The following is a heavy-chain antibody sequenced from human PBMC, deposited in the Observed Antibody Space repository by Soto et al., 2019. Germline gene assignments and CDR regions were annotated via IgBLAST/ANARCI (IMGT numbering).Heavy chain of an antibody. J-gene: IGHJ6*02. CDR3: AKDLLGPGRAYGMDV. V-gene: IGHV3-30*18. D-gene: IGHD7-27*01. Sequence: QVQLVESGGGVVQPGRSLGLSCAASGFTFIRYDMRWVRQAPGKGLEWVAVISYDGSNKYYADSVKGRFTISRDNSKNTLYLQMNSLSAEETAVYYCAKDLLGPGRAYGMDVWGQGTTVTVSS. CDR2: ISYDGSNK. CDR1: GFTFIRYD.